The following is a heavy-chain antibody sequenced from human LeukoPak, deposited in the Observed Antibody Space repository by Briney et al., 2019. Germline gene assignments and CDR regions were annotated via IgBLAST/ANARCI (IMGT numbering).Heavy chain of an antibody. V-gene: IGHV4-39*07. CDR2: IYYSGST. Sequence: PSETLSLTCTVSGGSISSSSYYWGWIRQPPGKGLEWIGSIYYSGSTYYNPSLKSRVTISVDTSKDQFSLKLSSVTAADTAVYYCARDQGGIATDAFDIWGQGTMVTVSS. CDR1: GGSISSSSYY. J-gene: IGHJ3*02. CDR3: ARDQGGIATDAFDI. D-gene: IGHD6-13*01.